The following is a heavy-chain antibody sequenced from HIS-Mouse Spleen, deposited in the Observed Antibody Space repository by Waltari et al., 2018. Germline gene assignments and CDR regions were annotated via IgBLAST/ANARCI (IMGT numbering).Heavy chain of an antibody. Sequence: QLQLQESGPGLVKPSETLSLTCPVSGGPISSIRSYWGWLRQPPGKGLAWIGSIYYSGSTYYNPSLKSRVTISVDTSKNQFSLKLSSVTAADTAVYYCAREIPYSSSWYDWYFDLWGRGTLVTVSS. J-gene: IGHJ2*01. D-gene: IGHD6-13*01. CDR1: GGPISSIRSY. CDR3: AREIPYSSSWYDWYFDL. V-gene: IGHV4-39*07. CDR2: IYYSGST.